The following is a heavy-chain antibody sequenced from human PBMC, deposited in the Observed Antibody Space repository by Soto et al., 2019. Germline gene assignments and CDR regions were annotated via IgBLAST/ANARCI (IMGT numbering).Heavy chain of an antibody. Sequence: PGGSLRLSCAASGFTFSSDWMHWVRQAPGEGLVWVSRINTDGSDTSYADSVKGRFTISRDNAKNTLYLQMNSLRAEDTAVYYCVRGDKGGFDLWGQGTKVTVSS. J-gene: IGHJ3*01. V-gene: IGHV3-74*01. CDR1: GFTFSSDW. CDR3: VRGDKGGFDL. D-gene: IGHD2-21*02. CDR2: INTDGSDT.